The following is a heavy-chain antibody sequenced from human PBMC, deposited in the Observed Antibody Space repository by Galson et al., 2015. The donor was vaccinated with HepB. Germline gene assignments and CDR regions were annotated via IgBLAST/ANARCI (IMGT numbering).Heavy chain of an antibody. CDR1: GFTFSSYA. CDR3: ARGGVGYGSVYFDY. J-gene: IGHJ4*02. D-gene: IGHD3-10*01. Sequence: SLRLSCAASGFTFSSYAMHWVRQAPGKGLEWVAVISYDGSNKYYADSVKGRFTISRDNSKNTLYLQMNSLRAEDTAVYYCARGGVGYGSVYFDYWGQGTLVTVSS. CDR2: ISYDGSNK. V-gene: IGHV3-30*04.